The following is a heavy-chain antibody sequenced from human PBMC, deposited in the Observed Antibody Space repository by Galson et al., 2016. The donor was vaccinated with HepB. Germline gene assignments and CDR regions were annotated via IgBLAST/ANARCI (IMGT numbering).Heavy chain of an antibody. V-gene: IGHV3-33*01. J-gene: IGHJ4*02. CDR3: ARGCGGDCYSVSGY. CDR2: IWYDGGNK. D-gene: IGHD2-21*02. Sequence: SLRLSCAASGFTLSSYGMHWVRQAPGEGLEWVAVIWYDGGNKYYAESVKGRFTISRDTSKNTLYLQMTSLRVEDTAVYYCARGCGGDCYSVSGYWGQGTLVTVSP. CDR1: GFTLSSYG.